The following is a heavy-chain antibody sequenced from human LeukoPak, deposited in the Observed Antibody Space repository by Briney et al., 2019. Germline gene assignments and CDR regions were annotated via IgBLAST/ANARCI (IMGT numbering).Heavy chain of an antibody. Sequence: SETLSLNCTVSGGSITGSDFYWGWIRQHPGKGLEWIGYIYYSGSTYYNPSLKSRVTISVDTSKSQFSLKLSSVTAADTAVYYCARGGYCSSTSCRKPGGGWFDPWGQGTLVTVSS. CDR1: GGSITGSDFY. CDR3: ARGGYCSSTSCRKPGGGWFDP. V-gene: IGHV4-31*03. J-gene: IGHJ5*02. CDR2: IYYSGST. D-gene: IGHD2-2*01.